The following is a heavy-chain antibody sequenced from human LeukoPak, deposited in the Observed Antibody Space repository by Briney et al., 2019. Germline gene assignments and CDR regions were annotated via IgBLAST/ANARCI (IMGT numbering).Heavy chain of an antibody. CDR1: GFTFSSYT. CDR2: ISSSSSTI. D-gene: IGHD3-10*01. CDR3: ARSPYYYGSGSPVVFDY. V-gene: IGHV3-48*02. J-gene: IGHJ4*02. Sequence: GGSLRLSCAASGFTFSSYTMSWVRQAPGKGLDWVSYISSSSSTIYYADSVKGRFTISRDNAKNSLYLQMNSLRDEDTAVYYRARSPYYYGSGSPVVFDYWGQGTLVTVSS.